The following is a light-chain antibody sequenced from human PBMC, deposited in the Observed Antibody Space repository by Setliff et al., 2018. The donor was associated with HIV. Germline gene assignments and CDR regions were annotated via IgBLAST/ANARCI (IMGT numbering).Light chain of an antibody. J-gene: IGLJ1*01. Sequence: QSVLTQPPSVSGAPGQRVTISCTGSSSNIGAGYDVHWYQQVPGTAPKLLIYGNINRPSGVPDRFSGSKSGNTASLTISGLQAEDEADYYCCSYAGSPYVFGTGTKVTVL. CDR2: GNI. CDR1: SSNIGAGYD. V-gene: IGLV1-40*01. CDR3: CSYAGSPYV.